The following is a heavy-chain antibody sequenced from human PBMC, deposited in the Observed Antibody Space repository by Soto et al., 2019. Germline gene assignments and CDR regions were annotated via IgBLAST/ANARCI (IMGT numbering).Heavy chain of an antibody. Sequence: TSETLSLTCTVSGGSISSGDYYWSWIRQPPGKGLEWIGYIYYSGSTYYNPSLKSRVTISVDTSKNQFSLKLSSVTAADTAVYYCASELYRIPTQIYWGQGTLVTVSS. V-gene: IGHV4-30-4*02. D-gene: IGHD3-16*02. CDR1: GGSISSGDYY. CDR2: IYYSGST. J-gene: IGHJ4*02. CDR3: ASELYRIPTQIY.